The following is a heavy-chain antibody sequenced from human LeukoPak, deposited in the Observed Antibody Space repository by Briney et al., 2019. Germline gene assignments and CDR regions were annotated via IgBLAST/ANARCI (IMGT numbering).Heavy chain of an antibody. CDR3: ARETTVTTRSGMDV. V-gene: IGHV3-21*01. J-gene: IGHJ6*02. D-gene: IGHD4-17*01. CDR2: ISSSSSYI. Sequence: GGSLRLSCAASGFTFSSYSMNWVRQAPGKGLEWVSSISSSSSYIYYADSVKGRFTISRDNAKNSLYLQMNSLRAEDTAVYYCARETTVTTRSGMDVWGQGTTVTVSS. CDR1: GFTFSSYS.